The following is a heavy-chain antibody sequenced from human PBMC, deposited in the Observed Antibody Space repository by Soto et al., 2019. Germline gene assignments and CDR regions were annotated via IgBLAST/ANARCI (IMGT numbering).Heavy chain of an antibody. CDR1: GYTFSGYY. CDR3: ARDEDCSSTSCPFDFDI. D-gene: IGHD2-2*01. V-gene: IGHV1-2*02. Sequence: GYSVKVSCKASGYTFSGYYMQWVRQAPGQGLEWMGWINPNSGGTNYAQKFQGRVTMTRDTSISTAYMELSRLRSDDTAVYYCARDEDCSSTSCPFDFDIWGQVTMVTV. J-gene: IGHJ3*02. CDR2: INPNSGGT.